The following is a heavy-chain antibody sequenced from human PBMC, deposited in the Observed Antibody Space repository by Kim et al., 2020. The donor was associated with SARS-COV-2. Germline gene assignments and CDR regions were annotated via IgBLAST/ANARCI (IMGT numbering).Heavy chain of an antibody. CDR2: INGDGSIT. V-gene: IGHV3-74*01. CDR1: GFTFSSFS. J-gene: IGHJ6*02. CDR3: ARASWGALDV. Sequence: GGSLRLSCAASGFTFSSFSMHWVRQAPGKGLVWVSRINGDGSITNYADSVKGRFTISRDNSKNTLCLQMNSLRADDTAVYYCARASWGALDVWGQGTTVT. D-gene: IGHD3-16*01.